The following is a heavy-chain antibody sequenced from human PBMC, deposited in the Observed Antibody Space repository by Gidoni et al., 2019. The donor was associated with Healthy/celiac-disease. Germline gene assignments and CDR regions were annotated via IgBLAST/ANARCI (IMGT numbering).Heavy chain of an antibody. CDR1: GFPFDDYA. Sequence: EVQLVESGGGLVQPGRSLRLSCAASGFPFDDYAMHWDRQAPGKGLGWVSGISWNSGSIGYADSVKGRFTISRDNAKNSLYLQMNSLRAEDTALYYCAKGQVVVITTVLDYWGQGTLVTVSS. CDR2: ISWNSGSI. V-gene: IGHV3-9*01. J-gene: IGHJ4*02. D-gene: IGHD3-22*01. CDR3: AKGQVVVITTVLDY.